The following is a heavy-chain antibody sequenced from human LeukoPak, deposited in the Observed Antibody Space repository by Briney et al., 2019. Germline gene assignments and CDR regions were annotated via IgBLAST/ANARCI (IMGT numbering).Heavy chain of an antibody. J-gene: IGHJ3*02. CDR1: GFTVSSNY. D-gene: IGHD3-3*01. CDR2: LYSGGST. Sequence: GGSLRLSCAASGFTVSSNYMNWVRQAPGKGLEWVSVLYSGGSTYYADSVKGRFTISRDNSKNTLYLQMNSLRAEDTAVYYCAREGVDFWSVYGAFAIWGQGTMVTVSS. V-gene: IGHV3-53*01. CDR3: AREGVDFWSVYGAFAI.